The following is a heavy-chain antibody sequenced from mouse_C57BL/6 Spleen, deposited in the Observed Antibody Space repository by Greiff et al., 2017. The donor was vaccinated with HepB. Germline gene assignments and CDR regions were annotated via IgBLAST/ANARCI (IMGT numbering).Heavy chain of an antibody. Sequence: EVQLQQSGPELVKPGASVKISCKASGYTFTDYYMNWVKQSHGKSLEWIGDINPNNGGTSYNQKFKGKATLTVDKSSSTAYMELRSLTSEDSAVYYCAQGAATVVARMDYAMDYWGQGTSVTVSS. D-gene: IGHD1-1*01. J-gene: IGHJ4*01. CDR1: GYTFTDYY. CDR2: INPNNGGT. CDR3: AQGAATVVARMDYAMDY. V-gene: IGHV1-26*01.